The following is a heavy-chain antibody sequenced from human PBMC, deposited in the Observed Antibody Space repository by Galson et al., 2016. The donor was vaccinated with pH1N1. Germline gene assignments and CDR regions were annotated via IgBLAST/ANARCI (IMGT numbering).Heavy chain of an antibody. CDR2: IYHSGST. CDR3: ARISDGGNDEGEPYYCDL. J-gene: IGHJ4*02. D-gene: IGHD1-26*01. CDR1: GYSIRSGSY. V-gene: IGHV4-38-2*02. Sequence: ETLSLTCTVSGYSIRSGSYWGWVRQSPGKGLEWIASIYHSGSTYSNVALKSRLSISVDTARNKFSLELGSVTAADTAFYYCARISDGGNDEGEPYYCDLWGQGTLVTVSS.